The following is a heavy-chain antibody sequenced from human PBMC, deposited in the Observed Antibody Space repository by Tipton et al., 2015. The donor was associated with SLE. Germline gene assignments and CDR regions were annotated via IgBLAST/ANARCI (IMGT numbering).Heavy chain of an antibody. CDR2: IYFDGNS. V-gene: IGHV4-59*01. CDR3: ARTSYSGQAYFDD. D-gene: IGHD6-19*01. Sequence: TLSLTCTVSGGSISISYCSWIRQSPGKALEWIGYIYFDGNSNGRGNYNPSLKSRVTMSVDPSKMQFSLNLNSVTAADTAVYYCARTSYSGQAYFDDWGQGTRVIVSS. J-gene: IGHJ4*02. CDR1: GGSISISY.